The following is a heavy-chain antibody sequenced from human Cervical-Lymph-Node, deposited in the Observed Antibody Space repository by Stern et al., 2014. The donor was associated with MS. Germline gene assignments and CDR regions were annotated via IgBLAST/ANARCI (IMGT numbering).Heavy chain of an antibody. CDR3: VKETSPNYYYGMDV. CDR2: ISWSSTNI. Sequence: EVQLVESGGGLVQPGGALRPSCVGSGFIFDDYAMHLVRQAPGTGLGWVSGISWSSTNIGYADSVKGRFTISRDNAKKSLYLQMSSLRAEDTALYYCVKETSPNYYYGMDVWGQGTTVTVSS. CDR1: GFIFDDYA. V-gene: IGHV3-9*01. J-gene: IGHJ6*02.